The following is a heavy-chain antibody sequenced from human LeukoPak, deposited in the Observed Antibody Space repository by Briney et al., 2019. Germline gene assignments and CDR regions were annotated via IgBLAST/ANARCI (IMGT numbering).Heavy chain of an antibody. Sequence: GGSLRLSCAASGFSFSSYWMAWLRQAPGKGLEWLASIKQDGSDKYYVDSVKGRFTISKDNSKNSLYLQMNSLRAEDTAVYYCAREDRSCYYYWGQGTLATVSS. J-gene: IGHJ4*02. V-gene: IGHV3-7*03. CDR2: IKQDGSDK. CDR3: AREDRSCYYY. CDR1: GFSFSSYW. D-gene: IGHD2-15*01.